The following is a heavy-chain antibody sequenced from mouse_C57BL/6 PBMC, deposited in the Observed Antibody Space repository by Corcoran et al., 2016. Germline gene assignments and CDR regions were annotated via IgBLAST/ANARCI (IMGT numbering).Heavy chain of an antibody. CDR1: GYTFTDYY. V-gene: IGHV1-76*01. CDR2: IYPGSGNT. D-gene: IGHD2-4*01. CDR3: ASYYDYDRAWFAY. Sequence: QVQLKQSGAELVRPGASVKLSCKASGYTFTDYYINWVKQRPGQGLEWIARIYPGSGNTYYNEKFKGKATLTAEKSSSTAYMQLSSLTSEDSAVYFCASYYDYDRAWFAYWGQGTLVTVSA. J-gene: IGHJ3*01.